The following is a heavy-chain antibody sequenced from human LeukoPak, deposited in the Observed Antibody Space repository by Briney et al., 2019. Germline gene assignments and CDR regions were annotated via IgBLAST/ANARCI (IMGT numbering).Heavy chain of an antibody. CDR3: AREDNYYGSGTPFDY. CDR2: ISSTSSYI. CDR1: GFTFSTYS. V-gene: IGHV3-21*01. D-gene: IGHD3-10*01. Sequence: PGGSLRLSCAASGFTFSTYSMNWVRQAPGRGLEWVSSISSTSSYIYYADSVKGRSTISRDNAKNSLYLQMNSLRAEDTAVYYCAREDNYYGSGTPFDYWGQGTLVTVSS. J-gene: IGHJ4*02.